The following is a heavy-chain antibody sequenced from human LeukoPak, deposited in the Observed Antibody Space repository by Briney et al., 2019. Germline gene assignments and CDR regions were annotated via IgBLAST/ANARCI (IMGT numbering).Heavy chain of an antibody. CDR1: GFTFSRYW. CDR3: AKGSDAFVI. J-gene: IGHJ3*02. Sequence: GGSLRLSCVASGFTFSRYWMHWVRQAPGKGLVWVSRSNSDGSSTNYADSVKGRFTISRDNAKNTLYLQMNSLRAEDTAVYYCAKGSDAFVIWGQGTMVTVSS. D-gene: IGHD3-10*01. V-gene: IGHV3-74*01. CDR2: SNSDGSST.